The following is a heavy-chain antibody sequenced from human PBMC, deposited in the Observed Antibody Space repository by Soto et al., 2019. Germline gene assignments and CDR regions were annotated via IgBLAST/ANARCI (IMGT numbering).Heavy chain of an antibody. CDR3: VQTTGWPGFDF. CDR1: GFAVSSKY. D-gene: IGHD6-19*01. Sequence: EVQLVESGGGLIQPGGSLRLSCAASGFAVSSKYMTWVRQAPGKGLEWVSVIYGGGTTYYADSVKGRFTISRDTSKNTLYLQMNSLRAEYTAVYYCVQTTGWPGFDFWGGGTVVTVSS. J-gene: IGHJ4*02. V-gene: IGHV3-53*01. CDR2: IYGGGTT.